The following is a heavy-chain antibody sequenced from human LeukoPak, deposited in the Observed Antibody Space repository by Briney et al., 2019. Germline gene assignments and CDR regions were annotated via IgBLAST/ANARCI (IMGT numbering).Heavy chain of an antibody. J-gene: IGHJ5*02. Sequence: PSETLSLTCTVSGGSISSSSYYWGWIRQPAGKGLEWIGRIYTSGSTNYNPSLKSRVTISVDTSKNQFSLKLSSVTAADTAVYYCARGNLGIAAAGTLRFDPWGQGTLVTVSS. CDR2: IYTSGST. D-gene: IGHD6-13*01. CDR3: ARGNLGIAAAGTLRFDP. CDR1: GGSISSSSYY. V-gene: IGHV4-61*02.